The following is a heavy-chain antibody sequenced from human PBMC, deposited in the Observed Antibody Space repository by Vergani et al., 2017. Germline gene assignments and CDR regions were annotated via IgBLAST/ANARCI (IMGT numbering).Heavy chain of an antibody. D-gene: IGHD3-10*01. CDR3: AFLRRSFGEETSDP. CDR2: IYYSGST. V-gene: IGHV4-39*01. J-gene: IGHJ5*02. Sequence: QLQLQESGPGLVKPSETLSLTCTVSGGSISSRSYYWGWIRQPPGKGLEWIGSIYYSGSTYYNPYLKSRVPLSVDTSKNQFSLKLSSVTAADTAVYYCAFLRRSFGEETSDPWGQGTLVTVSS. CDR1: GGSISSRSYY.